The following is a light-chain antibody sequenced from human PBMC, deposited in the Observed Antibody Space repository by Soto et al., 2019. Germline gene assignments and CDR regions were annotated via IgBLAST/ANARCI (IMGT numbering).Light chain of an antibody. CDR3: MQDVQTPGII. J-gene: IGKJ3*01. V-gene: IGKV2-28*01. CDR2: LGS. CDR1: QSLLHSNGYNY. Sequence: DIVMTQSPLSLPVTPGEPASISCRSSQSLLHSNGYNYLDWYLQKPGQSPQLLIYLGSNRACGVAGRKTRLLDGTVSTRDICRMDWGHVEAQSCMQDVQTPGIIFGPGTKVDIK.